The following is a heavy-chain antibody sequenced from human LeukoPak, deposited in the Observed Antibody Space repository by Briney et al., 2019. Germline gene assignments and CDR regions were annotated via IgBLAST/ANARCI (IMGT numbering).Heavy chain of an antibody. J-gene: IGHJ4*02. CDR3: ARDGNYYDSSGYVDY. V-gene: IGHV4-38-2*02. Sequence: SETLSLTCTVSGGSISSGYYWGWIRQPPGKGLEWIGSIYHSGSTYYNPSLKSRVTISVDTSKNQFSLKLSSVTAADTAVYYCARDGNYYDSSGYVDYWGQGTLVTVSS. CDR1: GGSISSGYY. CDR2: IYHSGST. D-gene: IGHD3-22*01.